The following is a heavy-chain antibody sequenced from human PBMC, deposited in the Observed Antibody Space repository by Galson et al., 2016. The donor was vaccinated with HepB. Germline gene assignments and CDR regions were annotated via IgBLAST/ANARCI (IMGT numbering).Heavy chain of an antibody. J-gene: IGHJ1*01. CDR2: IHISGTT. D-gene: IGHD1-1*01. Sequence: SETLSLTCSVSGGSMRSDTFYWGWIRQPPGKGLEWIANIHISGTTSYNPSLKSRITVSVDTSKKHLYLNLTSVTAADTAVYYCVRFASVWYTDWGQGTLVTVSS. V-gene: IGHV4-39*02. CDR1: GGSMRSDTFY. CDR3: VRFASVWYTD.